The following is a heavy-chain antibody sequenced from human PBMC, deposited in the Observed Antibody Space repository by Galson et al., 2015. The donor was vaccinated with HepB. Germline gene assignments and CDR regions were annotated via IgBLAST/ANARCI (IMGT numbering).Heavy chain of an antibody. J-gene: IGHJ4*02. V-gene: IGHV1-3*01. D-gene: IGHD2-21*02. CDR1: GYTFTSYA. CDR2: INAGNGNT. CDR3: ARRGGWFGVVTAPTPFRY. Sequence: SVKVSCKASGYTFTSYAMHWVRQAPGQRLEWMGWINAGNGNTKYSQKFQGRVTITRDTSASTAYMELSSLRSEDTAVYYCARRGGWFGVVTAPTPFRYWGQGTLVTVSS.